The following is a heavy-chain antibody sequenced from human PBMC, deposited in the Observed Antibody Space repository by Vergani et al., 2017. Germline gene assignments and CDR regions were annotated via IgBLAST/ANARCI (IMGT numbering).Heavy chain of an antibody. CDR2: ISYDGSNK. V-gene: IGHV3-30*18. Sequence: QVQLVESGGGVVQPGRSLRLSCAASGFTFSSYGMHWVRQAPGKGLEWVAVISYDGSNKYYADSVKDRFTISRDNSKNTLYLQMNSLRAEDTAVYYCAKGTVATEYFQHWGQGTLVTVSS. CDR1: GFTFSSYG. CDR3: AKGTVATEYFQH. D-gene: IGHD4-23*01. J-gene: IGHJ1*01.